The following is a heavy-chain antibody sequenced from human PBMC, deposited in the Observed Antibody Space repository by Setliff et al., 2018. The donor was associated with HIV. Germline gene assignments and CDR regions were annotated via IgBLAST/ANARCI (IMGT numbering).Heavy chain of an antibody. J-gene: IGHJ3*02. Sequence: LTCAASGFTFSSYSMNWVRQAPGKGLEWVSYISSSSSTIYYADSVKGRFTISRDNAKNSLYLQMNSLRAEDTAVYYCASDLYSSGWRWGAFDIWGQGTMVTVSS. D-gene: IGHD6-19*01. CDR1: GFTFSSYS. V-gene: IGHV3-48*01. CDR2: ISSSSSTI. CDR3: ASDLYSSGWRWGAFDI.